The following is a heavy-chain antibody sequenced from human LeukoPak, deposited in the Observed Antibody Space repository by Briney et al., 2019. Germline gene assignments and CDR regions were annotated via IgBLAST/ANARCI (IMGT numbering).Heavy chain of an antibody. CDR2: ISGSGGST. CDR3: AKVSGNDDYGGNVPDY. D-gene: IGHD4-23*01. J-gene: IGHJ4*02. CDR1: GFTFSSYA. Sequence: GGSLRLSCAASGFTFSSYAMSWVRQAPGKGLEWVSAISGSGGSTYYADSVKGRFTISRDNSKNTLYLQMNSLRAEDTAVYYCAKVSGNDDYGGNVPDYRGQGTLVTVSS. V-gene: IGHV3-23*01.